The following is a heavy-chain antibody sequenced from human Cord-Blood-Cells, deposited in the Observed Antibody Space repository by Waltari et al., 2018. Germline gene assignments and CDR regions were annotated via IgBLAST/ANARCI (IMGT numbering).Heavy chain of an antibody. CDR2: INHSGST. CDR3: ARGGSSGWYAFDI. V-gene: IGHV4-34*01. CDR1: GGSFSGYY. Sequence: QVQLHQWGDGLLKTSETVSLTRAVYGGSFSGYYWTWIRQPPGKGLEWFGEINHSGSTNYNPSLKSRVTISVDTSKNQFSLKLSSVTAADTAVYYCARGGSSGWYAFDIWGQGTMVTVSS. J-gene: IGHJ3*02. D-gene: IGHD6-19*01.